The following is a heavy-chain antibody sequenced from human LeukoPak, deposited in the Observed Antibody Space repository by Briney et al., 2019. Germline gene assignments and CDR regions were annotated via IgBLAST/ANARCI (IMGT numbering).Heavy chain of an antibody. CDR3: AKGHYSGSSTYYFDY. V-gene: IGHV3-23*01. Sequence: GGSLRLSCAASGFAFSSYAMSWVRQAPGKGLEWVSGISESGGSTYHAGSVKGRLTISRDNSKNTLYLQMNSLRVEDTAVYYCAKGHYSGSSTYYFDYWGQGTLVTVSS. D-gene: IGHD1-26*01. CDR1: GFAFSSYA. CDR2: ISESGGST. J-gene: IGHJ4*02.